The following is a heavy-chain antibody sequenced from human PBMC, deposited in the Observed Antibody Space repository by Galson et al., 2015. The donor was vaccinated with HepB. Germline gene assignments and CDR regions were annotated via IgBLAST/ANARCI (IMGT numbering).Heavy chain of an antibody. J-gene: IGHJ4*02. Sequence: SLRLSCAASGFTFSSYWMSWVRQAPGKGLEWVANIKQDGSEKYYVDSVKGRFTISRDNAKNSLYLQMNSLRAEDTAVYYCARDGRIAVAGTYYWGQGTLVTVSS. CDR1: GFTFSSYW. CDR3: ARDGRIAVAGTYY. D-gene: IGHD6-19*01. CDR2: IKQDGSEK. V-gene: IGHV3-7*03.